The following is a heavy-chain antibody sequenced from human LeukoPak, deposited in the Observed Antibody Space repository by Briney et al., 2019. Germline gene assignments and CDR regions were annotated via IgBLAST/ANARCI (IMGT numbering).Heavy chain of an antibody. V-gene: IGHV3-23*01. CDR2: ISGSGGST. Sequence: PGGSLRLSCAASGFTFSSYSMNWVRQAPGKGLEWVSAISGSGGSTYYADSVKGRFTISRDNSKNTLYLQMNSLRAEDTAVYYCAKGMVRGVTYSYFDYWGQGTLVTVSS. D-gene: IGHD3-10*01. CDR1: GFTFSSYS. CDR3: AKGMVRGVTYSYFDY. J-gene: IGHJ4*02.